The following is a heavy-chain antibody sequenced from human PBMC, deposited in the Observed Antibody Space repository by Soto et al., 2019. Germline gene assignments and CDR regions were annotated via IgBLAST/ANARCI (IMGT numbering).Heavy chain of an antibody. CDR3: ARRERAAGTAGWFDP. D-gene: IGHD6-19*01. Sequence: QLQLQESGPGLVKPSETLSLTCTVSGGSISSSSFHWGWIRQPPGKGLEWIGSIYYSGSTYYSPSREGGATLPVDTSKHQVSLRLRSVPAADAGVYDCARRERAAGTAGWFDPWGQGTLVTVSS. J-gene: IGHJ5*02. CDR2: IYYSGST. V-gene: IGHV4-39*01. CDR1: GGSISSSSFH.